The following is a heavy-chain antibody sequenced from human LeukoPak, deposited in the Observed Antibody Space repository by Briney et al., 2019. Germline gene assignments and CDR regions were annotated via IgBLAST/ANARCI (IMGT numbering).Heavy chain of an antibody. D-gene: IGHD3-16*02. CDR1: GGSVSNGGYS. J-gene: IGHJ2*01. V-gene: IGHV4-61*08. CDR2: IYYSGST. Sequence: SQTLSLTCAVTGGSVSNGGYSWSWIRQPPGKGLEWIGYIYYSGSTNYNPSLKSRVTISVDTSKNQFSLKLSSVTAADTAVYYCAGRITFGGVIATPGWYFDPWGRGTLVTVSS. CDR3: AGRITFGGVIATPGWYFDP.